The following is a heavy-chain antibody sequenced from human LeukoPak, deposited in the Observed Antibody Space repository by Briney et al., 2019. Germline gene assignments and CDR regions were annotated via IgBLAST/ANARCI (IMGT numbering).Heavy chain of an antibody. J-gene: IGHJ3*02. D-gene: IGHD5-24*01. CDR1: GFTFSSYE. V-gene: IGHV3-48*03. CDR2: ISSSGSTI. CDR3: ARPTIALLAFDI. Sequence: PGGSLRLSCAASGFTFSSYEMNWVRQAPGKGLEWVSYISSSGSTIYYADSVKGRFTISRDNAKNSLYLQMNSLRAEDTAVYYCARPTIALLAFDIWGQGTMVTISS.